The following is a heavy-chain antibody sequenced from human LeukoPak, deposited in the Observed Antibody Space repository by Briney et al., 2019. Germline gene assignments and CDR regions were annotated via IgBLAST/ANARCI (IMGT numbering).Heavy chain of an antibody. CDR3: ATSQRAVAGYYYYYGMDV. CDR1: GYSFTSYW. V-gene: IGHV5-51*01. D-gene: IGHD6-19*01. J-gene: IGHJ6*02. Sequence: GESLKISCKGSGYSFTSYWIDWVRQMPGKGLEWMGIIYPGDSDTRYSPSFQGQVTISADKSISTAYLQWSSLKASDTAMYYCATSQRAVAGYYYYYGMDVWGQGTAVTVSS. CDR2: IYPGDSDT.